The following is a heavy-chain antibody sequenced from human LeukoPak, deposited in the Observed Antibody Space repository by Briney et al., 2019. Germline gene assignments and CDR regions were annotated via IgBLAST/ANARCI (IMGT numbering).Heavy chain of an antibody. D-gene: IGHD3-3*01. CDR3: ARGRDITIFGVVISFDY. J-gene: IGHJ4*02. CDR1: GGTFSSYA. Sequence: SVKVSCKASGGTFSSYAISWVRQAPGQGLEWMGGIIPIFGTANYAQKFQGRVTITADESTSTAYMELSSLRSEDTAVYYCARGRDITIFGVVISFDYWGQGTLVTVSS. V-gene: IGHV1-69*13. CDR2: IIPIFGTA.